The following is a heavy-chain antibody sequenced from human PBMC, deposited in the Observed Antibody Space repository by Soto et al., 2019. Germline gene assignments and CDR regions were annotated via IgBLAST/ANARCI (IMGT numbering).Heavy chain of an antibody. Sequence: DVQLLESGGDLVQPGESLRLSCAASGFIFSDFAMSWVRQTPEKGLEWVSAVSVYGGSTHYSDAVKGRFTISRDNSRDTLFLQMNSLRAEDTAVYYCARRPAGDSHWYFDLWGRGTLVTVSS. CDR3: ARRPAGDSHWYFDL. J-gene: IGHJ2*01. D-gene: IGHD2-21*01. CDR1: GFIFSDFA. CDR2: VSVYGGST. V-gene: IGHV3-23*01.